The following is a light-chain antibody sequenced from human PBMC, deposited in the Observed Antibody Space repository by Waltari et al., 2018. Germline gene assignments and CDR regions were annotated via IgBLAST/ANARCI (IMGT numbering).Light chain of an antibody. CDR1: QSVSSN. V-gene: IGKV3-15*01. CDR3: QQYKNWPPLT. Sequence: ETVMTRSPATLSVSPGEGATLSCRASQSVSSNLAWYQQKPGQAPRLLIYGASTRATGIPARFSGSGSGTEFTLTISSLQSEDFAVYYCQQYKNWPPLTFGGGTKVEIK. CDR2: GAS. J-gene: IGKJ4*01.